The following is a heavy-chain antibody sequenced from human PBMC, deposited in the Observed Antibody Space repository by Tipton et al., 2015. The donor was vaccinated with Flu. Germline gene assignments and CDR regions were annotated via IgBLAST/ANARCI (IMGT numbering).Heavy chain of an antibody. V-gene: IGHV4-34*01. J-gene: IGHJ5*02. CDR3: ARREGYDFWSGYFSSYSWFDP. CDR1: GGSFSGYY. Sequence: TLSLTCAVYGGSFSGYYWSWIRQPPGKGLEWIGEINHSGSTNYNPSLKSRVTISVDTSKNQFSLKLSSVTAADTAVYYCARREGYDFWSGYFSSYSWFDPWGQGTLVTVSS. CDR2: INHSGST. D-gene: IGHD3-3*01.